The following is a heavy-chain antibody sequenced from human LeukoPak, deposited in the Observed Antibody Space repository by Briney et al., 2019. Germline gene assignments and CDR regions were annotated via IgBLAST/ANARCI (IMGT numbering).Heavy chain of an antibody. CDR1: GFTFSSYW. D-gene: IGHD6-19*01. V-gene: IGHV3-74*01. J-gene: IGHJ4*02. CDR2: IDSDGSST. CDR3: ARDGSSGWYWVDY. Sequence: LPGGSLSLSCAASGFTFSSYWMHWVRQAPGKGLEWVSRIDSDGSSTIYADSVKGRFTISRDNAKNTLNLQMNSLRAEDTAVYYCARDGSSGWYWVDYWGQGTLVTVSS.